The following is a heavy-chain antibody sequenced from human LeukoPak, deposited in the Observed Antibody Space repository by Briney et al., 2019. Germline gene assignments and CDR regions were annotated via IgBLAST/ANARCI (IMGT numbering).Heavy chain of an antibody. CDR3: ARGHGTRDMGCGAYFDY. D-gene: IGHD3-10*01. CDR1: GGSFSGYY. J-gene: IGHJ4*02. Sequence: AETLSLTCAVYGGSFSGYYWSWIRQPPGKGLEWIGEINHSGSTNYNPSLKSRVPISLDTSKNPLSLQLSTVTAADTAVYYCARGHGTRDMGCGAYFDYWGQGTLVTVSS. CDR2: INHSGST. V-gene: IGHV4-34*01.